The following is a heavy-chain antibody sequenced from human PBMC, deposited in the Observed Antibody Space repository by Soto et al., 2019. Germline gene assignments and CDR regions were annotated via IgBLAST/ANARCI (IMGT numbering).Heavy chain of an antibody. J-gene: IGHJ4*02. CDR1: GGSVSSGSYY. Sequence: QVQLQESGPGLVKPSETLSLTCTVSGGSVSSGSYYWSWIRQPPGKGLEWIGYISYSGSTNYNPSRKSRVTISVATSKNHFSLKLSSVTAADTAVYYCAGLDMLTDYWGQGTLVTVSS. D-gene: IGHD3-9*01. V-gene: IGHV4-61*01. CDR2: ISYSGST. CDR3: AGLDMLTDY.